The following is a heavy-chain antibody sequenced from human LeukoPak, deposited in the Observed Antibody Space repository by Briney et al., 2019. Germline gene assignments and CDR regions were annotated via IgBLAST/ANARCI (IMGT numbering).Heavy chain of an antibody. CDR2: INTNTGNP. CDR1: GYTFTGYF. V-gene: IGHV7-4-1*02. J-gene: IGHJ6*03. Sequence: ASVKVSCKASGYTFTGYFMHWVRQAPGQGLEWLGWINTNTGNPTYGQGFTGRFVFSMDTSVSTAYLQISSLKAEDTAVYYCATRYYMDVWGKGTTVIVSS. CDR3: ATRYYMDV.